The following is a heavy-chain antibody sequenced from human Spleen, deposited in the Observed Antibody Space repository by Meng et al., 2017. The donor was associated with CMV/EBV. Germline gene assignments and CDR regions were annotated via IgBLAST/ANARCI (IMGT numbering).Heavy chain of an antibody. D-gene: IGHD3/OR15-3a*01. V-gene: IGHV1-2*02. CDR2: INPNSGGT. CDR3: ARSDIGVGITIFGLIKDYYYYGMDV. J-gene: IGHJ6*02. CDR1: GGTFSSYA. Sequence: ASVKVSCKASGGTFSSYAISWVRQAPGQGLEWMGWINPNSGGTNYAQKFQGRVTMTRDTSISTAYMELSRLRSDDTAVYYCARSDIGVGITIFGLIKDYYYYGMDVWGQGTTVTVSS.